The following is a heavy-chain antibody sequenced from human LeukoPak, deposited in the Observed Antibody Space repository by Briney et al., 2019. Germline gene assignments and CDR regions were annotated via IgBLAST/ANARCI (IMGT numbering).Heavy chain of an antibody. D-gene: IGHD1-26*01. Sequence: SETLSLTCVVYSGSFSGYYWSWIRQSPGKGLEWIGEINHSGSTNYNPSLKSRVTISVDTSKTNFSLRVISVTAADTAVYYCARGRTVGAYNWFDPWGQGTLVTVSS. J-gene: IGHJ5*02. CDR3: ARGRTVGAYNWFDP. CDR1: SGSFSGYY. CDR2: INHSGST. V-gene: IGHV4-34*01.